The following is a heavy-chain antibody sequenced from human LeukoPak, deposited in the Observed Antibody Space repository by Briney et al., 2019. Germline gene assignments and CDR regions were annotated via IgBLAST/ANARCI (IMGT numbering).Heavy chain of an antibody. CDR3: ARALYYYDSSGYLPLDY. Sequence: GASVKVSCKASGYTFTSYGISWVRQAPGQGLEWMGWISAYNGNTNYAQKLQGRVTMTTDTSTSTAYMELRSLRSDDTAVYYCARALYYYDSSGYLPLDYWGQGTLVTVSS. CDR2: ISAYNGNT. D-gene: IGHD3-22*01. V-gene: IGHV1-18*01. J-gene: IGHJ4*02. CDR1: GYTFTSYG.